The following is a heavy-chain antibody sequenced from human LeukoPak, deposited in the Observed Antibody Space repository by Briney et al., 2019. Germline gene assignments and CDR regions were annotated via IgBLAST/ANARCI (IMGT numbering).Heavy chain of an antibody. Sequence: GGSLRLSCAASGFIFSGYWMNWVRQAPGKGLEWVANIKQEGSEKYYVDSVKGRFTISRDNAKNSLYLQMNSLRAEDAAVYYCARFEGVVAVKSWGQGTLVIVSS. D-gene: IGHD3-3*01. V-gene: IGHV3-7*03. CDR2: IKQEGSEK. CDR1: GFIFSGYW. J-gene: IGHJ5*02. CDR3: ARFEGVVAVKS.